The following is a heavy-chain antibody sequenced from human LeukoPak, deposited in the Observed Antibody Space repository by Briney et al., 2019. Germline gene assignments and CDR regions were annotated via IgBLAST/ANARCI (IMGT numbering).Heavy chain of an antibody. CDR3: ARGAFGGVIASGGGYYYMDV. Sequence: GGSLRLSCAASGFTFSTYSMNWVRQAPGKGLEWVSYISSSSSTIYYADSVKGRLTISRDNAKNSLYLQMNSLRAEDTAVYYCARGAFGGVIASGGGYYYMDVWAKGPRSPSP. D-gene: IGHD3-16*02. CDR1: GFTFSTYS. J-gene: IGHJ6*03. CDR2: ISSSSSTI. V-gene: IGHV3-48*04.